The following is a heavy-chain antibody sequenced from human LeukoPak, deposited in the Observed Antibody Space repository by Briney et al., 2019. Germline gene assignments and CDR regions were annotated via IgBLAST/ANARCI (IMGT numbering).Heavy chain of an antibody. J-gene: IGHJ3*02. CDR3: ARSLKVSAALDVFDI. CDR1: EFTFSSHS. Sequence: TGRSLRLSCAASEFTFSSHSMNWVRQAPGKGLEWVSSISRSGGSIYYADSLKGRFTISRDKAKNSLYLQMNSLRAEDTAVYFCARSLKVSAALDVFDIWGQGTMVTVSS. CDR2: ISRSGGSI. D-gene: IGHD2-2*01. V-gene: IGHV3-21*01.